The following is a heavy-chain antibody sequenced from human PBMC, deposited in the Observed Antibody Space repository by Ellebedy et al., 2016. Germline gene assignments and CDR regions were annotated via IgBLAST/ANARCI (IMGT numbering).Heavy chain of an antibody. CDR1: GGSFSGYY. Sequence: SETLSLXXAVYGGSFSGYYWSWIRQPPGKGLEWIGEINHSGSTNYNPSLKSRVTMSVDTSKNQFSLKLSSVTAADTAVYYCARGPPLGYYFDYWGQGTLVTVSS. CDR3: ARGPPLGYYFDY. J-gene: IGHJ4*02. V-gene: IGHV4-34*01. D-gene: IGHD3-16*01. CDR2: INHSGST.